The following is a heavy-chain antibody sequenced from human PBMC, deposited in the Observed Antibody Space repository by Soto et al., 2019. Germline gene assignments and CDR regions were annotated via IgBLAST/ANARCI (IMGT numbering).Heavy chain of an antibody. V-gene: IGHV5-51*01. CDR2: IWPGDSDT. CDR3: ARHTNGHNPLEY. J-gene: IGHJ4*02. D-gene: IGHD1-1*01. Sequence: ESLKISCEASGYSFTTFWIGWVRQMPGKGLEWMGIIWPGDSDTRYSPSFLGQVTISADKSISTAYLQWSSLKASDTAIYYCARHTNGHNPLEYWGQGTLVTVSS. CDR1: GYSFTTFW.